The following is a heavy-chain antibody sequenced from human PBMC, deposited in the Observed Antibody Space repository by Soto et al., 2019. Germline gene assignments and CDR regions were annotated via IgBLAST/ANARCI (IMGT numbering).Heavy chain of an antibody. CDR1: RGSFSGFY. Sequence: NPTETLSVNCVVHRGSFSGFYWIWVRRTPGWGLEWIGEINHSGTTNYNPSFQNRVTISVDKSTNNFSLKMTSVTAADAAVYYCARGRGYVYGSNFYGLDVWGPGTTVTVSS. V-gene: IGHV4-34*01. J-gene: IGHJ6*02. CDR3: ARGRGYVYGSNFYGLDV. D-gene: IGHD6-25*01. CDR2: INHSGTT.